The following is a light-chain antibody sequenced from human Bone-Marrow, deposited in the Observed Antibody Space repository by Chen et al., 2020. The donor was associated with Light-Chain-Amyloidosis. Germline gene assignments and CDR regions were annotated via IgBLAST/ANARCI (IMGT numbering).Light chain of an antibody. V-gene: IGLV3-21*02. CDR1: NIGSTS. J-gene: IGLJ3*02. CDR3: QVWDRSSDRPV. Sequence: SYVLTQPSSVSVAPGQPATIACGGNNIGSTSVPWYQQTPGQAPLLVVYDDSDRPSGIPERLSGSNSGNMATLTISRVEAGDEADYYCQVWDRSSDRPVFGGGTKLTVL. CDR2: DDS.